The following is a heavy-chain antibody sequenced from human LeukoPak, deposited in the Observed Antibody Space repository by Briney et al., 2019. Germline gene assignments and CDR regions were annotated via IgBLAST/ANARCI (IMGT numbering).Heavy chain of an antibody. D-gene: IGHD5-18*01. J-gene: IGHJ4*02. V-gene: IGHV3-21*01. Sequence: GGSLRLSCAASGFTFSSYRMNWVRQAPGKGLEWVSSISSRNNYIYYAASVKGRFTISRDNAKNSLYLQMNSLRAEDTAVYYCARGGTAMTHHLDYWGQGTLVTVSS. CDR3: ARGGTAMTHHLDY. CDR2: ISSRNNYI. CDR1: GFTFSSYR.